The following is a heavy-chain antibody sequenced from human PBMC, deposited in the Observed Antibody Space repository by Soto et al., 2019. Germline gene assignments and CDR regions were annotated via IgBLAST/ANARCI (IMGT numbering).Heavy chain of an antibody. V-gene: IGHV1-3*01. CDR1: GYTFTSYA. CDR3: AIQDTYYDILTGYSPIDY. J-gene: IGHJ4*02. Sequence: GASVKVSCKASGYTFTSYAMHWVRQAPGQRLEWMGWINAGNGNTKYSQKFQGRVTMTTDTSTSTAYMELRSLRSDDTAVYYCAIQDTYYDILTGYSPIDYWGQGTLVTVSS. D-gene: IGHD3-9*01. CDR2: INAGNGNT.